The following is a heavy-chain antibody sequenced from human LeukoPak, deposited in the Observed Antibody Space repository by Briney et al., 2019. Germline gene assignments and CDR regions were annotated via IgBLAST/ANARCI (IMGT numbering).Heavy chain of an antibody. J-gene: IGHJ5*02. CDR1: GFSLSTSGVG. CDR2: IYWNDDK. D-gene: IGHD3-3*01. V-gene: IGHV2-5*01. Sequence: SGPTLVNPTQTLTLTCTFSGFSLSTSGVGVGWIRQPPGKALEWLALIYWNDDKRYSPSLKSRLTITKDTSKNQVVLTMTNMDPVDTATYYCAHRSLYYDFWSGYYPNWFDPWGQGTLVTVSS. CDR3: AHRSLYYDFWSGYYPNWFDP.